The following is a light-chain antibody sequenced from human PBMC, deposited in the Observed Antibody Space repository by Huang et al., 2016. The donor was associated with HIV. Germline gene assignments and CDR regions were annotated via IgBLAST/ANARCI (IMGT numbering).Light chain of an antibody. V-gene: IGKV1-9*01. CDR1: QSINHY. Sequence: IQLTQSPSSLSASVEDRITITCRASQSINHYLTWYQQKPEKAPKVLIYGASTLDTGVQSRFSGSGSGTDFTLPISGLQPEDFATYYCQQLNSYPLTFGGGTKVEIK. CDR2: GAS. CDR3: QQLNSYPLT. J-gene: IGKJ4*01.